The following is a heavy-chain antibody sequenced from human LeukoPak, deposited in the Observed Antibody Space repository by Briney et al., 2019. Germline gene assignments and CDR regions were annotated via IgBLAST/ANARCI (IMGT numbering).Heavy chain of an antibody. J-gene: IGHJ4*02. V-gene: IGHV4-61*09. CDR1: GGSISSGSYY. D-gene: IGHD6-19*01. CDR2: VFTRGTT. Sequence: SSQTLSLTCTVSGGSISSGSYYWNWIRQPAGKRLEWLRHVFTRGTTNYNASLEGRLTISLDTARNQFSLYLSSVTAADTAMYFCARSSLAVYFDYWGQGTLVTASS. CDR3: ARSSLAVYFDY.